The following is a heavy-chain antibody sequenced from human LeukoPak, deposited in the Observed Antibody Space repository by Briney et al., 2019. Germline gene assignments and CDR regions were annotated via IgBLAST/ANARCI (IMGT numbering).Heavy chain of an antibody. CDR2: INAGNGNT. Sequence: ASVKVSCKASGYTFTSYAMHWVRQAPGQRLEWMGWINAGNGNTKYSQKFQGRVTITRDTSASTAYMELSSLRSEDTAVYYCASVRSIAAAGKGGSSSGFDYWGQGTLVTVSS. D-gene: IGHD6-13*01. CDR1: GYTFTSYA. J-gene: IGHJ4*02. V-gene: IGHV1-3*01. CDR3: ASVRSIAAAGKGGSSSGFDY.